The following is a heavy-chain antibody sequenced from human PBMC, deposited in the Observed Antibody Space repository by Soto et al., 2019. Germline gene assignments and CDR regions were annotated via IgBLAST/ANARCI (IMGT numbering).Heavy chain of an antibody. Sequence: GWSLRLSCSASGFTFSSYDMHWVRQGTGKGLEWVSAIGTTGDTYYAGSVKGRFTISRENAKNSLYLQMNSLRAGDTAIYFCARAIGQTLFDYWGEGTLVTVSS. D-gene: IGHD3-22*01. V-gene: IGHV3-13*04. CDR1: GFTFSSYD. CDR2: IGTTGDT. J-gene: IGHJ4*02. CDR3: ARAIGQTLFDY.